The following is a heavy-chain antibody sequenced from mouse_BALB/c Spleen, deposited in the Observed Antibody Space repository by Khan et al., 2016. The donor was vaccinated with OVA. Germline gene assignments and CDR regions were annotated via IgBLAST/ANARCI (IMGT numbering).Heavy chain of an antibody. CDR3: AREQRLGVFAY. V-gene: IGHV2-6-7*01. D-gene: IGHD1-2*01. CDR2: IWGDGST. J-gene: IGHJ3*01. Sequence: QVQLKESGPGLVAPSQSLSITCTVSGFSLTGFGINWIRQPPGKGLEWLGMIWGDGSTDYNSALKSRLSISKDNSNSQVFLKMNSLQTDDTARYYCAREQRLGVFAYWGQGTLVTVSA. CDR1: GFSLTGFG.